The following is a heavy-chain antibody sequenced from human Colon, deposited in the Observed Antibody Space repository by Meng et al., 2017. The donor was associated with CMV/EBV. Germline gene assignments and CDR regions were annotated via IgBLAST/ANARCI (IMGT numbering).Heavy chain of an antibody. V-gene: IGHV3-30-3*01. CDR2: ISYDGSNK. J-gene: IGHJ5*02. CDR3: ARGFCSSSSCNWFDP. CDR1: GFTFSSYA. D-gene: IGHD2-2*01. Sequence: GGSLRLSCAASGFTFSSYAMHWVRQAPGKGLEWVAVISYDGSNKYYADSVKGRFTISRDNSKNTLYLQMNSLTTEDTAVYYCARGFCSSSSCNWFDPWGQGTLVTVSS.